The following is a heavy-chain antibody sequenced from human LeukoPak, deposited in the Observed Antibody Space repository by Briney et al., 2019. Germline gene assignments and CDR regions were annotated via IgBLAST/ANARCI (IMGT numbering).Heavy chain of an antibody. CDR3: ARDYTFEYSSSLPTGY. V-gene: IGHV1-18*01. Sequence: ASVKVSCKASGYTITSYGISWVRQAPGQGLEWMGWISAYNGNTNYAQKLQGRVTMTTDTSTSTAYMELRSLRSDDTAVYYCARDYTFEYSSSLPTGYWGQGTLVTVSS. CDR2: ISAYNGNT. D-gene: IGHD6-6*01. CDR1: GYTITSYG. J-gene: IGHJ4*02.